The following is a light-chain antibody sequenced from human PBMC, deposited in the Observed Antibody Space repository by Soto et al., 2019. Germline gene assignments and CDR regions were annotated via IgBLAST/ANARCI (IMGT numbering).Light chain of an antibody. CDR3: QSYDSGLSGSV. V-gene: IGLV1-40*01. J-gene: IGLJ3*02. CDR1: SSNIGAGYD. CDR2: TNG. Sequence: QSVLTQPPSVSGAPGQRVTISCTGTSSNIGAGYDVNWYQHLPGAAPKLLIYTNGNRPSGVPDRFSGSKSGPSASLAITGLQAEDEADYYCQSYDSGLSGSVFGGGTKLTVL.